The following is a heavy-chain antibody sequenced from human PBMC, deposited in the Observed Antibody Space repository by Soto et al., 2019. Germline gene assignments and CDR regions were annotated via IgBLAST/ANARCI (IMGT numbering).Heavy chain of an antibody. J-gene: IGHJ4*02. CDR1: GGSISISSYY. Sequence: PAETLSLTCTVSGGSISISSYYWGWIRQPPGKGLEWIGSIYYSGSTYYNPSLKSRVTISVETSKNKFSLKLSYVTAADTAVYYCARPIGIPTWSFDYWGQGNLVTVSS. V-gene: IGHV4-39*01. D-gene: IGHD5-18*01. CDR3: ARPIGIPTWSFDY. CDR2: IYYSGST.